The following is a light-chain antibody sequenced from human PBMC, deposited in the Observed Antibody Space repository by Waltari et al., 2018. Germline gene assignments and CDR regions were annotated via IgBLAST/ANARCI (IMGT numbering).Light chain of an antibody. CDR2: TAS. V-gene: IGKV1-39*01. Sequence: DIQLTPSPSSLSASVGDRVTLTCRASQNIRNDLNWYQPKPGKAPQLLIYTASTLQSGVPSRFSGIGSGSDFTLTINGLQPEDFATYYCQHTYRAPLTFGGGTMVEIE. CDR1: QNIRND. CDR3: QHTYRAPLT. J-gene: IGKJ4*01.